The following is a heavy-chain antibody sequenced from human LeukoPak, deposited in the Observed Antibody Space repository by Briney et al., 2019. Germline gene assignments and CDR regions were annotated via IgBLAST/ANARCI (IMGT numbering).Heavy chain of an antibody. Sequence: SVKVSCKASGFTFTSSAVQWVRQARGQRLEWIGWIVVGSGNTNYARKFQERVTITRDMSTSTAYMELSSLRSEDTAVYYCAAARDGGHYYDSSGIGFDHWGQGTLVTVSS. D-gene: IGHD3-22*01. V-gene: IGHV1-58*01. J-gene: IGHJ4*02. CDR2: IVVGSGNT. CDR1: GFTFTSSA. CDR3: AAARDGGHYYDSSGIGFDH.